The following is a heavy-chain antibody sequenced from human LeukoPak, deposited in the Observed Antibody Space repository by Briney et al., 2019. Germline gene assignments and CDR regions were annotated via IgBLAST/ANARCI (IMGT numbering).Heavy chain of an antibody. CDR1: GGSVSTKNW. V-gene: IGHV4-4*02. D-gene: IGHD3-3*01. CDR3: ARDGGSDYDFWSGGWFDP. Sequence: SETLSLTCTVSGGSVSTKNWWTWVRQAPGKGLECIGEIFHSGGTSYNPSFKSRVTMSVDTSKNQFSLKLSSVTAADTAVYYCARDGGSDYDFWSGGWFDPWGQGTLVTVSS. J-gene: IGHJ5*02. CDR2: IFHSGGT.